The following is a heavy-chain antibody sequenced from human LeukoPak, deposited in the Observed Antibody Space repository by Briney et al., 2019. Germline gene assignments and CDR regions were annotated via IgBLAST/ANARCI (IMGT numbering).Heavy chain of an antibody. V-gene: IGHV5-51*01. D-gene: IGHD1/OR15-1a*01. Sequence: GESLKISCKASGYSFTNYWIGWVRQMPGKGLEWMGIIFPGDSDTTYSPSFQGQVTISADKSINTAYLQWSSLKASDTAMYYCASSVSQTRFDYWGQGTLVTVSS. CDR3: ASSVSQTRFDY. CDR2: IFPGDSDT. J-gene: IGHJ4*02. CDR1: GYSFTNYW.